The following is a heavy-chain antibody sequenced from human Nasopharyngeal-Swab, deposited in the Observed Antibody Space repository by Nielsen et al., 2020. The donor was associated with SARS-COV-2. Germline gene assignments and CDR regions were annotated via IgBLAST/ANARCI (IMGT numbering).Heavy chain of an antibody. J-gene: IGHJ3*02. CDR2: ISWNSGSI. CDR3: AKATAVGDAFDI. Sequence: GGSLRLSCAAPGFTFDDYAMHWVRQAPGKGLEWVSGISWNSGSIGYADSVKGRFTISRDNAKNSLYLQMNSLRAEDTALYYCAKATAVGDAFDIWGQGTMVTVSS. V-gene: IGHV3-9*01. CDR1: GFTFDDYA. D-gene: IGHD5-18*01.